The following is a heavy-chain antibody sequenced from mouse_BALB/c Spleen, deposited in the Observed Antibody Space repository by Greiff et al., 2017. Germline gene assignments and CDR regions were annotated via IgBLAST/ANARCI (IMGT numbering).Heavy chain of an antibody. CDR2: ISDGGSYT. CDR3: AREGGTIGTTWFAY. Sequence: EVKLMESGGGLVKPGGSLKLSCAASGFTFSDYYMYWVRQTPEKRLEWVATISDGGSYTYYPDSVKGRFTISRDNAKNNLYLQMSSLKSEDTAMYYCAREGGTIGTTWFAYWGQGTLVTVSA. J-gene: IGHJ3*01. CDR1: GFTFSDYY. V-gene: IGHV5-4*02. D-gene: IGHD2-14*01.